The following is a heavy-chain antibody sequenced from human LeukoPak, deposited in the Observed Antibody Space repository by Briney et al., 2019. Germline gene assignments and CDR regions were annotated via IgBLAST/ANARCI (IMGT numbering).Heavy chain of an antibody. CDR3: ARTMYYYDSSGYIFDY. CDR2: ISAYNGNT. CDR1: GYTFTSYG. D-gene: IGHD3-22*01. Sequence: GASVTVSCKASGYTFTSYGISWVRQAPGQGLEWMGWISAYNGNTNYTQKLQGRVTMTTDTSTSTAYMELRSLRSDDTAVYYCARTMYYYDSSGYIFDYWGQGTLVTVSS. J-gene: IGHJ4*02. V-gene: IGHV1-18*01.